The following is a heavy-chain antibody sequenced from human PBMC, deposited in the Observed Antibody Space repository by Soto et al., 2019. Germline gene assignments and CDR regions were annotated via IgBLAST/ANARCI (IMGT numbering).Heavy chain of an antibody. CDR2: ITGTGVSI. CDR1: GFSFSGFA. D-gene: IGHD6-6*01. CDR3: AKDSIPYSSTYDLDH. Sequence: EVQLLESGGGLVQPGGSLRLSCVASGFSFSGFAMSWVRQAPGTGLEWVSSITGTGVSIYYADSVRGRFTISRDNSKNSLYLQMSSLRAEDTARYYCAKDSIPYSSTYDLDHWGRGALVTVSS. J-gene: IGHJ4*02. V-gene: IGHV3-23*01.